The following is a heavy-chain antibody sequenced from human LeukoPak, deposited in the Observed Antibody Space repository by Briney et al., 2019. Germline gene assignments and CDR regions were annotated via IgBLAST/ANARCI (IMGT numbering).Heavy chain of an antibody. Sequence: GGSLPLSCQASGCSFHHYGLHWVGQAPGKGLEWVSFIDTTTSYKYYADSVKGRFTISRDNAKNSLYTQMNSLRADKTAIYYWERGRYISTLRGVVISDGFDIWGQGTMVTVSS. V-gene: IGHV3-21*01. J-gene: IGHJ3*02. D-gene: IGHD3-10*01. CDR3: ERGRYISTLRGVVISDGFDI. CDR1: GCSFHHYG. CDR2: IDTTTSYK.